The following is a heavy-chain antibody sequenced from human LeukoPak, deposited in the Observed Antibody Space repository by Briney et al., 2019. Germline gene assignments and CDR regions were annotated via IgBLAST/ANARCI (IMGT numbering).Heavy chain of an antibody. Sequence: SETLSLTCTVSGGSITNYYWTWIRQPPGEGLEWIGYISYSGGTNYNPSLKSRVTISVDTSKNQFSLRLTSVTAADTAVYYCARHGDSSTWSYFDYWGQGTLVTVSS. CDR3: ARHGDSSTWSYFDY. V-gene: IGHV4-59*08. CDR1: GGSITNYY. D-gene: IGHD6-13*01. CDR2: ISYSGGT. J-gene: IGHJ4*02.